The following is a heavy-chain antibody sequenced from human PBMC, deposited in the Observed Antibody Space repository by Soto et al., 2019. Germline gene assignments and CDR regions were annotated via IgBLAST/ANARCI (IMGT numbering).Heavy chain of an antibody. CDR1: GGTFSSYA. J-gene: IGHJ5*02. V-gene: IGHV1-69*13. CDR3: ARATIKDIVVVPAAKNWFDP. CDR2: IIPIFGTA. Sequence: GASVKVSCKASGGTFSSYAISWVRQAPGQGLEWMGGIIPIFGTANYAQKFQGRVTITADESTSTAYMELSSLRSEDTAVYYCARATIKDIVVVPAAKNWFDPWGQGTLVTVSS. D-gene: IGHD2-2*01.